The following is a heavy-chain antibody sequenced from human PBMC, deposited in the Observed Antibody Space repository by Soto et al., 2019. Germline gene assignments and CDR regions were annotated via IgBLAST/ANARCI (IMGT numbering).Heavy chain of an antibody. CDR1: GFTFSSYG. CDR2: ISYDGSNK. Sequence: GGSLRLSCAASGFTFSSYGMHWVRQAPGKGLEWVAVISYDGSNKYYADSVKGRFTISRDNSKNTLYLQMNSLRAEDTAVYYCAKPQISSSWYDNDFDYWGQGTLVTVSS. CDR3: AKPQISSSWYDNDFDY. D-gene: IGHD6-13*01. J-gene: IGHJ4*02. V-gene: IGHV3-30*18.